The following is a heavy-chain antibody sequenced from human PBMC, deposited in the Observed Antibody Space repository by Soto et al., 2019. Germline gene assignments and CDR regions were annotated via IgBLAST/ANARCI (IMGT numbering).Heavy chain of an antibody. V-gene: IGHV1-69*01. CDR3: ASSAGLDHLLNYYGLNV. J-gene: IGHJ6*02. D-gene: IGHD1-1*01. Sequence: QVLLVQSSAEVKKPGSSVKFSCKASGGTFTSTAFSWVRQAPGQGLEWMGGSIPVLGTPNYAQKFQARLTVTADASTTTVHMELSSLRSDDTAVYYCASSAGLDHLLNYYGLNVWGQGTTVTVSS. CDR1: GGTFTSTA. CDR2: SIPVLGTP.